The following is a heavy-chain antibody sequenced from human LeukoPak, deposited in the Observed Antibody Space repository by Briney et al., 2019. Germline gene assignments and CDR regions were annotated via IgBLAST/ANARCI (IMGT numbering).Heavy chain of an antibody. Sequence: GTSLRLSCAASGFNFRASAMHWVRQPPGKGLEGVAVSSYDGTNKYYADSVNGRFTISRDNSKNTLFLQMNNLRLEDTAFYYCAADYGDYVSPSDWGQGSLVIVSS. V-gene: IGHV3-30*04. CDR3: AADYGDYVSPSD. CDR1: GFNFRASA. CDR2: SSYDGTNK. J-gene: IGHJ4*02. D-gene: IGHD4-17*01.